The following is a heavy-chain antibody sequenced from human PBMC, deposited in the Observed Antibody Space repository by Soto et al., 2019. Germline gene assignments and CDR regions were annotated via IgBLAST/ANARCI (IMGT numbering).Heavy chain of an antibody. CDR3: ARDVSKYSGYDFAY. J-gene: IGHJ4*02. Sequence: EVQLVESGGGLVQPGGSLRLSCAASGFTFSSYSMNWVRQAPGKGLEWVSSISSSSSYIYYADSVKGRFTISRDNAKNSLYLQMNSLSAEDTAVYYCARDVSKYSGYDFAYWGQGTLVTVSS. D-gene: IGHD5-12*01. CDR1: GFTFSSYS. CDR2: ISSSSSYI. V-gene: IGHV3-21*01.